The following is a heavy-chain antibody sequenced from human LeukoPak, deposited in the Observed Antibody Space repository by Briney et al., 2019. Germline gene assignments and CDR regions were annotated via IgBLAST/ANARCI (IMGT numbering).Heavy chain of an antibody. CDR1: GFTFSSYW. CDR2: INTDGSSK. CDR3: ARDQDDYGGNSPLGY. D-gene: IGHD4-23*01. J-gene: IGHJ4*02. Sequence: GGSLRLSCAASGFTFSSYWMHWVRRAPGKWLVWVSRINTDGSSKSYADSVKGRFTISRDNAKDTLYLQLNSLRAEDTAVYYCARDQDDYGGNSPLGYWGQGTLVTVSS. V-gene: IGHV3-74*01.